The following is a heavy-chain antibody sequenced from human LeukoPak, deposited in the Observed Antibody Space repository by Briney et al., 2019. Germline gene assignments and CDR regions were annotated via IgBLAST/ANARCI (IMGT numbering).Heavy chain of an antibody. J-gene: IGHJ5*02. Sequence: GGSLRLSCAASGFTFSSYSMNWVRQAPGKGLEWVSSISSSSSYIYYADSVKGRFTISRDNAKNSLYLQMNSLRAEDTAVYYCAREKPLSGYCIGGSCYDNWFDPWGQGTLVTVSS. D-gene: IGHD2-15*01. CDR2: ISSSSSYI. CDR3: AREKPLSGYCIGGSCYDNWFDP. V-gene: IGHV3-21*01. CDR1: GFTFSSYS.